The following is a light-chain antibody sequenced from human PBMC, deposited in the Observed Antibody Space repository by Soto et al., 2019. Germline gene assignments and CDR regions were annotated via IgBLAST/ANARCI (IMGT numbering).Light chain of an antibody. CDR3: QQYMHWPRT. CDR1: HSVSSN. Sequence: EMVLTQSPVTLAVSPGERATLSCSASHSVSSNLAWYQHRPGQAPRLLIFGASTRATGVPARFSGGGSGTEFTLTISSLQSEDFALYYCQQYMHWPRTFGQGTKVDI. V-gene: IGKV3-15*01. CDR2: GAS. J-gene: IGKJ1*01.